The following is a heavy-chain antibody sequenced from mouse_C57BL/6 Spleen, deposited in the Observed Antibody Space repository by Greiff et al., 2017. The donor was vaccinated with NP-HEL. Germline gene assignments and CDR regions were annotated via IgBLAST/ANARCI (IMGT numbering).Heavy chain of an antibody. CDR1: GFTFSDYG. Sequence: EVNVVESGGGLVKPGGSLKLSCAASGFTFSDYGMHWVRQAPEKGLEWVAYISSGSSTIYYADTVKGRFTISRDNAKNTLFLQMTSLRSEDTAMYYCARSQTFYFDYWGQGTTLTVSS. CDR3: ARSQTFYFDY. V-gene: IGHV5-17*01. J-gene: IGHJ2*01. CDR2: ISSGSSTI.